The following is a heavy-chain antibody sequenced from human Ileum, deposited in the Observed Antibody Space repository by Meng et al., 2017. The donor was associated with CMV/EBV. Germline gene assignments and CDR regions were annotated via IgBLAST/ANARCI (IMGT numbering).Heavy chain of an antibody. CDR2: IYYTGST. V-gene: IGHV4-39*07. CDR1: GDSISSSNYY. CDR3: ARAVFTYGYKNSLDV. D-gene: IGHD1-14*01. J-gene: IGHJ6*02. Sequence: SETLSLTCTVSGDSISSSNYYWGWIRQPPGKGLDWIGSIYYTGSTYYTPSLKSRVTISLDTSKNQFSLTLTSVTAADTAVYYCARAVFTYGYKNSLDVWGQGTTVTVSS.